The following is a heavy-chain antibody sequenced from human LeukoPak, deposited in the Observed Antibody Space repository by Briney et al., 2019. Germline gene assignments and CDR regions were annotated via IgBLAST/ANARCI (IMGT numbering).Heavy chain of an antibody. V-gene: IGHV4-39*01. J-gene: IGHJ4*02. CDR3: ARQWSNFWSEY. CDR1: GGSINSSAYY. D-gene: IGHD3-3*01. Sequence: SETLSLTCTVSGGSINSSAYYWGWIRQPPGKGLEWIASIFHSGSTNYNPSLKSRVTIAVVPSKNQFSLKLSSVTAADTAVYYCARQWSNFWSEYWGQGTLVTVSS. CDR2: IFHSGST.